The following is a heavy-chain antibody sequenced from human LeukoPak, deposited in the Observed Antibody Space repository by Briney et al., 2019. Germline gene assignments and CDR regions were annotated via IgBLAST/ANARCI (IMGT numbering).Heavy chain of an antibody. V-gene: IGHV3-30*01. J-gene: IGHJ4*02. D-gene: IGHD3-22*01. CDR3: ARALRGGGSSGYDGYFDY. CDR1: GFTFSSYA. Sequence: GGSLRLSCAASGFTFSSYAMHWVRQAPGKGLEWVAVISYDGSNKYYADSVKGRFTISRDNSKNTLYLQMNSLRAEDTAVYYCARALRGGGSSGYDGYFDYWGQGTLVTVSS. CDR2: ISYDGSNK.